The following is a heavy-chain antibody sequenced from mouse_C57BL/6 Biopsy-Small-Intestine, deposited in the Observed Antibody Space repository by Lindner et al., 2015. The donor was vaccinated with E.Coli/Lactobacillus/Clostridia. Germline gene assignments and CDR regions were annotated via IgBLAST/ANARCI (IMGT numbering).Heavy chain of an antibody. CDR1: GYAFSSYW. D-gene: IGHD1-1*01. V-gene: IGHV1-80*01. CDR2: IYPGDGDT. Sequence: VQLQESGTELVKPGASVKISCKASGYAFSSYWMNWVKQRPGKGLEWIGQIYPGDGDTNYNGMFRDKATLTADKSSSTAYMQLISLTSEDSAIYFCARGNNGRIYGYFDVWGTGTTVTVSS. CDR3: ARGNNGRIYGYFDV. J-gene: IGHJ1*03.